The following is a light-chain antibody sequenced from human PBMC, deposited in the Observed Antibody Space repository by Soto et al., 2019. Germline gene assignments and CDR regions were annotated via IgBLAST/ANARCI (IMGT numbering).Light chain of an antibody. CDR1: SSDVGSYNL. CDR2: EVN. Sequence: QSALTQPASVSGSPGQSITISCTGTSSDVGSYNLVSWYQQHPGKAPKLMIYEVNKRPSGVSNRFSGAKSGNTASLTISGLQTEDEADYDCCSYAGGNTLIFGGGTKLTVL. J-gene: IGLJ2*01. V-gene: IGLV2-23*02. CDR3: CSYAGGNTLI.